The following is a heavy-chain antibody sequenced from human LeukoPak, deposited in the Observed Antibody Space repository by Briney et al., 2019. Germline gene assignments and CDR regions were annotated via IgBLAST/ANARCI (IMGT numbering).Heavy chain of an antibody. CDR2: INHSGST. V-gene: IGHV4-34*01. Sequence: SETLSLTCAVYGGSFSGYYWSWIRQPPGKGLEWIGEINHSGSTNYNPSLKSRVSISVDTTKNQSSLKLSSVTAADTAVYYCARELLPVHWGQGTLVTVSS. J-gene: IGHJ1*01. D-gene: IGHD2/OR15-2a*01. CDR3: ARELLPVH. CDR1: GGSFSGYY.